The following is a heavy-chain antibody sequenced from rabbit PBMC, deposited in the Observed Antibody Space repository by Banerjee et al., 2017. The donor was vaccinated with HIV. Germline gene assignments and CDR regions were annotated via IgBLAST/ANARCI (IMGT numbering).Heavy chain of an antibody. Sequence: QEQLEASGGDLVKPEGTLTLTCKASGIDFSGYYDMCWVRQAPGKGLEWIACIATSSGTTWYASWVNGRFTISKTSSTTVTLQGPGLTAADTATYFCARYTNVYGYYYFNLWGQGTLVTVS. CDR1: GIDFSGYYD. V-gene: IGHV1S45*01. J-gene: IGHJ4*01. CDR3: ARYTNVYGYYYFNL. D-gene: IGHD6-1*01. CDR2: IATSSGTT.